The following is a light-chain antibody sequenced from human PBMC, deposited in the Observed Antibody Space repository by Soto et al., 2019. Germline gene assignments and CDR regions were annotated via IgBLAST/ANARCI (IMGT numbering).Light chain of an antibody. J-gene: IGKJ2*01. Sequence: EIVLTQSPGTLSLSPGERVTLSCRASQSVSSSYLAWYQQKPGQAPRLLIYGASSRATGIPDRFSGSGSGTFFTLTTSTLDHKVFAVYYCQHKIG. CDR1: QSVSSSY. V-gene: IGKV3-20*01. CDR3: QHK. CDR2: GAS.